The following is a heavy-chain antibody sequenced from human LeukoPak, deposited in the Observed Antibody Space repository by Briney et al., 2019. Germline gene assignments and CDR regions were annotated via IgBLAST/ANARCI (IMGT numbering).Heavy chain of an antibody. CDR3: ARHYYDNTGYYYLDY. V-gene: IGHV4-39*01. CDR2: MYYSGST. J-gene: IGHJ4*02. CDR1: GGAVTGSTYY. Sequence: SETLSLTCNVSGGAVTGSTYYWAWIRQPPGKGLEWIGSMYYSGSTCYNPSLKSRVTISVDTSKNQFSLKLSSVTAADTATYHCARHYYDNTGYYYLDYWGQGTLVTVSS. D-gene: IGHD3-22*01.